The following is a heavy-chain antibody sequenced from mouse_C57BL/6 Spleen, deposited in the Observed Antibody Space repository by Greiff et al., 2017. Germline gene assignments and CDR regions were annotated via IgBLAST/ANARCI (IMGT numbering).Heavy chain of an antibody. V-gene: IGHV5-16*01. CDR3: ARAYYGNYEYYFDY. Sequence: EVMLVESEGGLVQPGSSMKLSCTASGFTFSDYYMAWVRQVPEKGLEWVANITYDGSSTYYLDSLKSRFIISRDNAKNILYLQMSSLKSEDTATYYCARAYYGNYEYYFDYWGQGTTLTVSS. J-gene: IGHJ2*01. CDR1: GFTFSDYY. D-gene: IGHD2-10*01. CDR2: ITYDGSST.